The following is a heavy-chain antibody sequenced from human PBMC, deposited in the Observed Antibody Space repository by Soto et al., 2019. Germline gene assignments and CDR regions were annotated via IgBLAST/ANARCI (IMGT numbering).Heavy chain of an antibody. V-gene: IGHV5-10-1*01. CDR1: GYSFTSYW. CDR3: ARLIDDCRSRYRPSYGMYD. CDR2: IDPSDSYT. J-gene: IGHJ6*02. D-gene: IGHD3-3*01. Sequence: PGEYLKISCKGSGYSFTSYWISWERQMPGKGLEWMGRIDPSDSYTNCSASFQGHVTISADKSISTAYLQWSSLKASDTAMYYCARLIDDCRSRYRPSYGMYDCGQGTTDTVAS.